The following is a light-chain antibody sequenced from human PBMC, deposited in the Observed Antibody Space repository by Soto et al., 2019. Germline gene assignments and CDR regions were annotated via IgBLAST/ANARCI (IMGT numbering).Light chain of an antibody. CDR2: GAS. Sequence: IVLTQSKGTLSLSPEERATLSCRAGQTFSNSFLSCFQHKPGQAPRVVVYGASTRATGIPARFSGSGSGTEFTLTISGLQSEDFAVYYCQTYDSWPLFGQGTRLEI. CDR3: QTYDSWPL. CDR1: QTFSNSF. J-gene: IGKJ5*01. V-gene: IGKV3-20*01.